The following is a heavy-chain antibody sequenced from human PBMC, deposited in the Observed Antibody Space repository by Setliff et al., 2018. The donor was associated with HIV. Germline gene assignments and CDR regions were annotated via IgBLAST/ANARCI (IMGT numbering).Heavy chain of an antibody. D-gene: IGHD3-10*01. J-gene: IGHJ5*02. Sequence: PSETLSLTCTVSSGSLGGYYWSWIRQPAGRLREWIGGIVASGTTTYNPSRKSLVSMSIDTSKDQFSLNLNSVTAAETAVYFCARDRSNYGSGSSAYNWLDPWGLGTLVTVSS. CDR3: ARDRSNYGSGSSAYNWLDP. V-gene: IGHV4-4*07. CDR1: SGSLGGYY. CDR2: IVASGTT.